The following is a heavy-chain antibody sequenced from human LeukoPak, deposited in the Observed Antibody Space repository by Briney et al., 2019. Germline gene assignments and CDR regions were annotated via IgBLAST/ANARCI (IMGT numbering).Heavy chain of an antibody. CDR3: ARKSTNAGGGFDY. J-gene: IGHJ4*02. CDR2: INTGNDHT. Sequence: ASVKVSCKTSGYTFTSFHVHWVRQAPGQGLEWMGWINTGNDHTRYSPKSQGRVTVAMDTSATTAYMELNSLTSEDTAVYYCARKSTNAGGGFDYWGQGTLVAVSS. CDR1: GYTFTSFH. V-gene: IGHV1-3*04. D-gene: IGHD2-8*01.